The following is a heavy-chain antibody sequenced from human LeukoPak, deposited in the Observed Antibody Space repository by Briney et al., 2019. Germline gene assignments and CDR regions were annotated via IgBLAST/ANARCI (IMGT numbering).Heavy chain of an antibody. D-gene: IGHD3-16*02. V-gene: IGHV1-8*01. J-gene: IGHJ4*02. CDR2: VNANSGNT. CDR3: ARAPTSVPNYRLDS. Sequence: ASVKVSCKASGYTFKHYDINWVRQAAGQRLEWVGWVNANSGNTGYAQKFQGSVTMTRNTSISTVYMEVNSQTSEDTAVYYCARAPTSVPNYRLDSWGQGTLVAVSS. CDR1: GYTFKHYD.